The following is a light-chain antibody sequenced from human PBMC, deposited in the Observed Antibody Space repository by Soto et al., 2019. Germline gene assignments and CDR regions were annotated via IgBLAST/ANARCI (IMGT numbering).Light chain of an antibody. CDR3: QQRARWPMP. CDR2: DTL. CDR1: QSVSSY. V-gene: IGKV3-11*01. Sequence: EVVLTQSPATLSVSPGESVTLSCRASQSVSSYVAWYQHKPGQAPRPLIYDTLQRANGVPDRFSGGGSGTDFTLTISSLEPEDFAVYYCQQRARWPMPFGQGTRLELK. J-gene: IGKJ5*01.